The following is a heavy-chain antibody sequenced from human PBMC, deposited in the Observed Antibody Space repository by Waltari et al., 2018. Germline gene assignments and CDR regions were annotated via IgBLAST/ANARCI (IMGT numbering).Heavy chain of an antibody. CDR3: ARDSRVDGYDNNWLDL. J-gene: IGHJ5*02. V-gene: IGHV3-48*01. Sequence: EVQLVESGGNLVQPGGSLHLSCAASGFPFSMYYLNWVRQAPGKGLEWVSYISSSGNNKYYADSLQGRFTISRDNAKNSLYLQMNSLRAEDTAVYFCARDSRVDGYDNNWLDLWGQGTLVTVSS. D-gene: IGHD2-2*03. CDR1: GFPFSMYY. CDR2: ISSSGNNK.